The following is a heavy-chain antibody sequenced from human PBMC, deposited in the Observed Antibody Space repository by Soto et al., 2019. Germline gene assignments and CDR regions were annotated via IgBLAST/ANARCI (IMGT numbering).Heavy chain of an antibody. V-gene: IGHV4-59*12. CDR3: ARVPDY. Sequence: SETLSLTCTVSGGSLSGYHWSWIRQPPGKGLEWIGDMYNTGSTHYNPSLKSRVTISVDTSKNQFSLKLSSVTAADTAVYYCARVPDYWRQGTLVTVSS. J-gene: IGHJ4*02. CDR1: GGSLSGYH. CDR2: MYNTGST.